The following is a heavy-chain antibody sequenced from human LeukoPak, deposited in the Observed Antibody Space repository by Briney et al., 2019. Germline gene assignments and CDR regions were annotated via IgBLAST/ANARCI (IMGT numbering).Heavy chain of an antibody. J-gene: IGHJ6*03. V-gene: IGHV4-59*01. D-gene: IGHD6-6*01. Sequence: SETLSLTCTVSGGSISSYYWSWIRQPPGKGLEWIGYIYYSGSTSYNPTLKSRVTISVDTSKNQSSLKLSSVTAADTAMYYCARESSIAARRDYYYYYMDVWGKGTTVTVSS. CDR3: ARESSIAARRDYYYYYMDV. CDR1: GGSISSYY. CDR2: IYYSGST.